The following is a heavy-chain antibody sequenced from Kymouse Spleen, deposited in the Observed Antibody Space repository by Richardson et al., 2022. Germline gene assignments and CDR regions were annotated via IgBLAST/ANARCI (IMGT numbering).Heavy chain of an antibody. V-gene: IGHV4-34*01. CDR3: ARHVLLWFGESRFDP. CDR1: GGSFSGYY. CDR2: INHSGST. J-gene: IGHJ5*02. Sequence: QVQLQQWGAGLLKPSETLSLTCAVYGGSFSGYYWSWIRQPPGKGLEWIGEINHSGSTNYNPSLKSRVTISVDTSKNQFSLKLSSVTAADTAVYYCARHVLLWFGESRFDPWGQGTLVTVSS. D-gene: IGHD3-10*01.